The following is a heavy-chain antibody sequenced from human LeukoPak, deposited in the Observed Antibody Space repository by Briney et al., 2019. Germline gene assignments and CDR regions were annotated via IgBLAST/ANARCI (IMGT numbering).Heavy chain of an antibody. J-gene: IGHJ2*01. CDR2: INQDGSQT. Sequence: GGSLRLSCAASGFTLSGYWMHRVRQAPGRGLEWVANINQDGSQTYYVGSVKGRFTISRDNAKNSLYLQMNSLRVEDTAVYYCARRYFDLWGRGTLVSVSS. CDR1: GFTLSGYW. V-gene: IGHV3-7*01. CDR3: ARRYFDL.